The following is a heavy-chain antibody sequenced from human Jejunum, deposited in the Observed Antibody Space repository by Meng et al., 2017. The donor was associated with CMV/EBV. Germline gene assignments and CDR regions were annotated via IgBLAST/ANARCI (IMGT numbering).Heavy chain of an antibody. CDR1: GYIFMSYG. Sequence: QVQLGPFGPGVKKLGASVTVSCKASGYIFMSYGISWVRQAPGQGLEWVGWISAYNGNTNYVEKLQGRVTMTTDTSTSTAYMELTSLKSDDTAVYYCARVTHSGSPSQSSYWGQGTLVTVSS. V-gene: IGHV1-18*01. CDR3: ARVTHSGSPSQSSY. J-gene: IGHJ4*02. D-gene: IGHD3-10*01. CDR2: ISAYNGNT.